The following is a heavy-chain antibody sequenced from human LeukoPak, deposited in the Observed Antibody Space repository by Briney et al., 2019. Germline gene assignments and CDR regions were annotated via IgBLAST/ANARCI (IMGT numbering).Heavy chain of an antibody. CDR1: GSSISSYY. J-gene: IGHJ6*03. CDR2: IYYSGST. Sequence: SETLSLTCPDSGSSISSYYWGWMRRAQGKGREGIGYIYYSGSTNYNPSLKSRVTISVDTSKNQFSLKLSSVTAADTAVYYCARDGYSNTYYYYMDVWGKGTTVTVSS. D-gene: IGHD6-13*01. V-gene: IGHV4-59*01. CDR3: ARDGYSNTYYYYMDV.